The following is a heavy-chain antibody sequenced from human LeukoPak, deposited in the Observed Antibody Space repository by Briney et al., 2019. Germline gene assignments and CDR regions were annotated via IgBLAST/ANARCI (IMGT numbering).Heavy chain of an antibody. D-gene: IGHD3-22*01. V-gene: IGHV1-18*01. CDR3: ASLKNYYDSSGYLVTDAFDI. Sequence: GASVKVSCKASGYTFTTYNINWVRQAPGQGLEWMGWISGYNGNTNYAQKLQGRVTMTTDTSTSTAYMGLRSLKSDDTAVYYCASLKNYYDSSGYLVTDAFDIWGQGTMATVSS. J-gene: IGHJ3*02. CDR2: ISGYNGNT. CDR1: GYTFTTYN.